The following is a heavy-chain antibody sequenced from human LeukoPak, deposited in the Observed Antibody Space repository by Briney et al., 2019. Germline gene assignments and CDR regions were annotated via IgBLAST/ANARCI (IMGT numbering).Heavy chain of an antibody. Sequence: PSETLSLTCIVSGYSISSGYYWGWIRQPPGRGLEWIASIYHSGSTYYNPSLKSRATISVDTSKNQFSLKLSSVTAADTAVYYCASVMSLDAFDIWGQGTMVTVSS. CDR3: ASVMSLDAFDI. CDR1: GYSISSGYY. J-gene: IGHJ3*02. V-gene: IGHV4-38-2*02. CDR2: IYHSGST.